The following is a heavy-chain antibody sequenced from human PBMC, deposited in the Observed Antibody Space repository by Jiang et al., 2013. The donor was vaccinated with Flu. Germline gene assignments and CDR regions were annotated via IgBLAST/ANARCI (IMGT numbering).Heavy chain of an antibody. CDR1: GFTFNNYA. CDR3: VRGDDYSFGVATLDS. J-gene: IGHJ4*02. D-gene: IGHD3-3*01. Sequence: VQLVESGGGVVQPGKSLRLSCAASGFTFNNYAMHWVRQAPGKGLEWVAVISYDGTSDYYGASVEGRFTISRDNPSNTLFLQMSGLRSEDTAVYYCVRGDDYSFGVATLDSWGQGTLVTVSS. CDR2: ISYDGTSD. V-gene: IGHV3-30*03.